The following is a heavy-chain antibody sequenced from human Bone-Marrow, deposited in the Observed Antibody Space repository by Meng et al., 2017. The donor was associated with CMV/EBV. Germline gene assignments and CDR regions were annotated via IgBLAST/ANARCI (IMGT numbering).Heavy chain of an antibody. J-gene: IGHJ6*02. Sequence: GGSLRLSCAASGFIFSNYAMGWVRQAPGKGLEWVSVISGSRDNTYYADSVKGRFTISRDNSKNTLYLQMNSLRAEDTAVYYCARAPAWGRKRSNYDGYYYGMDVWGQGTTVTVSS. CDR2: ISGSRDNT. CDR1: GFIFSNYA. V-gene: IGHV3-23*01. D-gene: IGHD4-11*01. CDR3: ARAPAWGRKRSNYDGYYYGMDV.